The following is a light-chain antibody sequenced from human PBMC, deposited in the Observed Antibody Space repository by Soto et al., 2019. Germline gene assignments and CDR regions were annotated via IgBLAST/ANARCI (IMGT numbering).Light chain of an antibody. Sequence: QSVLTQPPSTSGTPGQRVTISCSGSSSNIGSNNINWYQQLPGTAPKLLIYVTNQRPSGVPDRFSGSKSGTSASLAISGLQSEDEADYYCAAWDDSLNGVVFGGGTKLTVL. J-gene: IGLJ2*01. V-gene: IGLV1-44*01. CDR2: VTN. CDR1: SSNIGSNN. CDR3: AAWDDSLNGVV.